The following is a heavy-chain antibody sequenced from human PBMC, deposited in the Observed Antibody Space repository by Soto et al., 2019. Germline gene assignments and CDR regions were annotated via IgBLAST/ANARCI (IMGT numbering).Heavy chain of an antibody. V-gene: IGHV3-30*18. Sequence: GESLKISCAASGFTFSSYGMHWVRQAPGKGLEWVAVISYDGSNKYYADSVKGRFTISRDNSKNTLYLQMNSLRAEDTAVYYCAKGEYYDSSGYSYYFDYWGQGTLVTVSS. J-gene: IGHJ4*02. CDR1: GFTFSSYG. CDR2: ISYDGSNK. CDR3: AKGEYYDSSGYSYYFDY. D-gene: IGHD3-22*01.